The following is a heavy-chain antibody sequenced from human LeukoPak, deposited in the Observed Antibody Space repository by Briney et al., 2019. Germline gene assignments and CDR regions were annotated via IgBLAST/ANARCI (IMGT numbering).Heavy chain of an antibody. CDR3: AREGGSGKYYYYYMDV. V-gene: IGHV3-7*01. CDR2: IKQDGSEK. D-gene: IGHD6-19*01. J-gene: IGHJ6*03. CDR1: GFAFSSYW. Sequence: GGSLRLSCAASGFAFSSYWMSWVRQAPGKGLEWVANIKQDGSEKYYVDSVKGRFTISRDNAKNSLYLQMNSLRAEDTAVYYCAREGGSGKYYYYYMDVWGKGTTVTVSS.